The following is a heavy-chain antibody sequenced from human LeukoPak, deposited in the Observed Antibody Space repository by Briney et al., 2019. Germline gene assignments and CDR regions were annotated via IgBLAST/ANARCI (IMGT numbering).Heavy chain of an antibody. D-gene: IGHD6-6*01. V-gene: IGHV3-33*01. CDR3: AGGVGSSSSDPPLDY. CDR2: IYYDGSKT. Sequence: PGRSLRLSCAASGFTFSNYGMHWVRQAPGKGLEWVALIYYDGSKTYYADSVRGRFTISRDNSKYTQYLQMNSLRVEDTAVYYCAGGVGSSSSDPPLDYWGQGTQVTVSS. J-gene: IGHJ4*02. CDR1: GFTFSNYG.